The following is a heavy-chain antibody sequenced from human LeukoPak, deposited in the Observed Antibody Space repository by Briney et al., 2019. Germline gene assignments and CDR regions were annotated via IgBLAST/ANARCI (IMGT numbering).Heavy chain of an antibody. CDR3: AADLIAVAGSWR. Sequence: GASVKVSCKSSGLTFTSSAVQWVRQARGQPLEWIGWIAVGSGNTNYAQKFQERVTFTRDLSTSTAYMDLSGLRSEDTAMYYCAADLIAVAGSWRWGQGSLVIVSS. CDR2: IAVGSGNT. D-gene: IGHD6-19*01. V-gene: IGHV1-58*01. CDR1: GLTFTSSA. J-gene: IGHJ4*02.